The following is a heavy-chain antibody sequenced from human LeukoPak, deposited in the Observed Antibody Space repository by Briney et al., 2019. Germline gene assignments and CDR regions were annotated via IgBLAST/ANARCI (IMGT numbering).Heavy chain of an antibody. J-gene: IGHJ5*02. V-gene: IGHV4-59*12. CDR2: IYYSGST. Sequence: SETLSLTCTVSGGSISSYYWSWIRQPPGKGLEWIGYIYYSGSTNYNPSLKSRVTISVDTSKNQFSLKLSSVTAADTAVYYCARAALEYWFDPWGQGTLVTVSS. CDR1: GGSISSYY. CDR3: ARAALEYWFDP.